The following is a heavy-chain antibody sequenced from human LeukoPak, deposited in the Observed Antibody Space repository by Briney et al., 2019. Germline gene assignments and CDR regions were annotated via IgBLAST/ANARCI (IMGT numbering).Heavy chain of an antibody. Sequence: PSETLSLTCAVSGGSITSYYWSWIRQVPGKGLEWIGYVYYSGTTNYNPSLKSRLTISVDTSKNQFSLTLTSVTAADTAVYYCARAFYGGNIDYWGQGTLVIVSS. CDR1: GGSITSYY. CDR3: ARAFYGGNIDY. V-gene: IGHV4-59*01. J-gene: IGHJ4*02. D-gene: IGHD4-23*01. CDR2: VYYSGTT.